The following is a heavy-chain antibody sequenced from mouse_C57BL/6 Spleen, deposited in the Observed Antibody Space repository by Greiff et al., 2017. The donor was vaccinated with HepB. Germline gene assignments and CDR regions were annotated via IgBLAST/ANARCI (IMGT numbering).Heavy chain of an antibody. Sequence: VKLMESGAELARPGASVKLSCKASGYTFTSYGISWVKQRTGQGLEWIGEIYPRSGNTYYNEKFKGKATLTADKSSSTAYMELRSLTSEDSAVYFCARGYYGRENFDVWGTGTTVTVSS. J-gene: IGHJ1*03. CDR1: GYTFTSYG. V-gene: IGHV1-81*01. CDR3: ARGYYGRENFDV. CDR2: IYPRSGNT. D-gene: IGHD1-1*01.